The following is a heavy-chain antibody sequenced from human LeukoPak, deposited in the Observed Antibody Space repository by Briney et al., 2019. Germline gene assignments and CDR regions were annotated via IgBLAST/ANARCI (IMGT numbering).Heavy chain of an antibody. CDR1: GGSISSYY. D-gene: IGHD6-19*01. J-gene: IGHJ4*02. CDR2: SYHSGNT. V-gene: IGHV4-59*01. Sequence: PSETLPLTCTVSGGSISSYYWSWIRQSPGKGLEWIGYSYHSGNTNYNPSLKSRVTISVDTSKNQFSLKLSSVTAADTAVYYCARHIDNGWYAYWGQGTLVTVPS. CDR3: ARHIDNGWYAY.